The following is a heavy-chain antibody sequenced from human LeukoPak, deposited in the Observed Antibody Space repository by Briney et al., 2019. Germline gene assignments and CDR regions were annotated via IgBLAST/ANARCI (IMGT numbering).Heavy chain of an antibody. D-gene: IGHD3-22*01. CDR2: ISGSGGST. J-gene: IGHJ3*02. V-gene: IGHV3-23*01. CDR1: GFTLSSYE. CDR3: AKDGDHDSSGYYPFDAFDI. Sequence: GGSLRLSCTASGFTLSSYEMSWIRQAPGKGLEWVSAISGSGGSTYYADSVKGRFTISRDNSKNTLYLQMNSLRVEDTAVYYCAKDGDHDSSGYYPFDAFDIWGQGTMVTVSS.